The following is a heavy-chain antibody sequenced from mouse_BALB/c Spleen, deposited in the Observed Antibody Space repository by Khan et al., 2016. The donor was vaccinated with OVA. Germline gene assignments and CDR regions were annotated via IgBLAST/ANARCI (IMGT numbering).Heavy chain of an antibody. Sequence: EVQLQESGPGLVKPSQSLSLTCTVTGSSITSDYAWNWIRQFPGNRLEWMAYISYSGRTSYNPSLKSRISITRDTSKHQFFLPLNSVTTEDTATYYCARSVTITTVVATDFDYWGQGTTLTVAS. V-gene: IGHV3-2*02. CDR3: ARSVTITTVVATDFDY. J-gene: IGHJ2*01. CDR2: ISYSGRT. D-gene: IGHD1-1*01. CDR1: GSSITSDYA.